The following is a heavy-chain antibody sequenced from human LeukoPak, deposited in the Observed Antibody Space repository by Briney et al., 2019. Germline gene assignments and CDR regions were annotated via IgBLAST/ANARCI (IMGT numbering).Heavy chain of an antibody. D-gene: IGHD3-3*01. CDR2: INHSGST. J-gene: IGHJ6*03. CDR1: DDSSTMYY. V-gene: IGHV4-34*01. CDR3: ARGKGRDFWSGYYRDYYYYYMDV. Sequence: SETLSRTGSVSDDSSTMYYWSWIRQPPGKGLEWIGEINHSGSTNYNPSLKSRVTISVDTSKNQFSLKLSSVTAADTAVYYCARGKGRDFWSGYYRDYYYYYMDVWGKGTTVTVSS.